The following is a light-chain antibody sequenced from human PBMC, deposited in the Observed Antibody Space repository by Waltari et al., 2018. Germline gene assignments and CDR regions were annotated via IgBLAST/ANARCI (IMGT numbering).Light chain of an antibody. CDR3: SSHAGSNTLV. CDR1: NSDVGTYNY. Sequence: QSALTQPPSASGSPGQSVTISCTGTNSDVGTYNYVSWFQQHPGRAPKLLIYEVNKRPSGCPAPFSGPKSDNRASLTFSGLQADDEAVYHCSSHAGSNTLVFGGGTKLTVL. CDR2: EVN. J-gene: IGLJ2*01. V-gene: IGLV2-8*01.